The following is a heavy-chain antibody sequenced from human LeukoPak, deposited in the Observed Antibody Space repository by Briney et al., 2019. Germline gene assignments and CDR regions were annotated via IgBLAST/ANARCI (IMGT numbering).Heavy chain of an antibody. V-gene: IGHV4-4*07. J-gene: IGHJ4*02. Sequence: SETLSLTCTVSGGSISSYYWSWIRQPAGKGLELIGRIYTSGSTNYNPSLKSRVTISVDKSKNQFSLKLSSVTAADTAVYYCAREGDGDYGYYFDYWGQGTLVTVSS. D-gene: IGHD4-17*01. CDR2: IYTSGST. CDR3: AREGDGDYGYYFDY. CDR1: GGSISSYY.